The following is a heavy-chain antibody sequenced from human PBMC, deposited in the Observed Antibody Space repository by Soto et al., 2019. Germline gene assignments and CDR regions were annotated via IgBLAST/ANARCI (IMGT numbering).Heavy chain of an antibody. CDR1: GFSLSTSGVG. CDR3: AHVYGGYDNFDY. CDR2: IYWDDDK. D-gene: IGHD5-12*01. V-gene: IGHV2-5*02. J-gene: IGHJ4*02. Sequence: QITLKESGPTLVKPTQTLTLTCTFSGFSLSTSGVGVGWIRQPPGKALEWLALIYWDDDKRYSPSLKSRLTMXKNXSKNQVVLTMTNMDPVDTATYYCAHVYGGYDNFDYWGQGTLVTVSS.